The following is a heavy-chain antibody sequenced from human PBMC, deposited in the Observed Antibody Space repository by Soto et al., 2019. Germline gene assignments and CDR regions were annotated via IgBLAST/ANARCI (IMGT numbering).Heavy chain of an antibody. J-gene: IGHJ4*02. CDR3: ARVNHLPTETKYGSGSYFDY. CDR1: GYTFTSYG. V-gene: IGHV1-18*01. Sequence: GASVKVSCKASGYTFTSYGISCVRQAPGQGLEWMGWISAYNGNTNYAQKLQGRVTMTTDTSTSTAYMELRSLRSDDTAVYYCARVNHLPTETKYGSGSYFDYWGQGTLVTVSS. D-gene: IGHD3-10*01. CDR2: ISAYNGNT.